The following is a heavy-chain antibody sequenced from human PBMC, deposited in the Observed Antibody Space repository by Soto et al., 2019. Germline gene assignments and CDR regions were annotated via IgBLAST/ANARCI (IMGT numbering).Heavy chain of an antibody. CDR2: ISYDGRNK. J-gene: IGHJ5*02. V-gene: IGHV3-30*03. D-gene: IGHD2-21*01. CDR3: SRGIKGGLDA. Sequence: QVQLAESGGGLVQPGRSLRLSCATSGFVSNDYDIHWVRQAPGKGLAWLASISYDGRNKYYADSVKARFTISRDNSKNTLSLQINSLGAEDTAVYYCSRGIKGGLDAWGPGTLVTVSS. CDR1: GFVSNDYD.